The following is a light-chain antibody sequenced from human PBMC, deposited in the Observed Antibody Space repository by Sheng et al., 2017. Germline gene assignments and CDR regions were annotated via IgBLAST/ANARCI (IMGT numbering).Light chain of an antibody. CDR1: QSLLSTNNKNY. J-gene: IGKJ2*01. CDR2: WAS. V-gene: IGKV4-1*01. Sequence: DIVMTQSPDSLAVSLGERATINCKASQSLLSTNNKNYLAWYQQKPGQPPQLLISWASTRESGVPDRLSGSGSGTDFTLTISSLQSEDFAVYYCQQYNTWPRMFGQGTKLEI. CDR3: QQYNTWPRM.